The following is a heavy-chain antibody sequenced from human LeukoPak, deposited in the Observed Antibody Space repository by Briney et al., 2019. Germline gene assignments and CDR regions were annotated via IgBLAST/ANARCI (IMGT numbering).Heavy chain of an antibody. J-gene: IGHJ4*02. CDR3: ARGQASQGLITMIVALDY. V-gene: IGHV1-69*13. D-gene: IGHD3-22*01. CDR2: IIPIFGTA. Sequence: SVKVSCKASGGTFSSYAISWVRQAPGQGLEWMGGIIPIFGTANYAQKFQGRVTITADESTSTAYMELSSLRSEDTAVYYCARGQASQGLITMIVALDYWGQGTLVTVSS. CDR1: GGTFSSYA.